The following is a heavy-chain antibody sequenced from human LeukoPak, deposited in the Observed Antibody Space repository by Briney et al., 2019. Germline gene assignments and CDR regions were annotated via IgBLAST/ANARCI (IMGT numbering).Heavy chain of an antibody. CDR3: ARTPGYSSSWYLYYFGY. V-gene: IGHV3-21*01. CDR2: ISSSSSYI. Sequence: GGSLRLSCAASGFTFSSYSMNWVRQAPGKGLEWVSSISSSSSYIYYADSVKGRFTISRDNAKNSLYLQMNSLRAEDTAVYYCARTPGYSSSWYLYYFGYWGQGTLVTVSS. D-gene: IGHD6-13*01. J-gene: IGHJ4*02. CDR1: GFTFSSYS.